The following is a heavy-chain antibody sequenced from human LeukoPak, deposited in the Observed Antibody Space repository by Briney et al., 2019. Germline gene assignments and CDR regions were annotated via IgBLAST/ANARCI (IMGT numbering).Heavy chain of an antibody. Sequence: GGSLRLPCEASGFTFSSYEMNWFRQAPGKGLEWVSYVSKSGGTMKNADSVKGRFTVSRDNAKNSLHLQMNSLTAEDTAVYYCATAVIRGRGTMVTVSS. J-gene: IGHJ3*02. CDR3: ATAVI. CDR2: VSKSGGTM. V-gene: IGHV3-48*03. CDR1: GFTFSSYE.